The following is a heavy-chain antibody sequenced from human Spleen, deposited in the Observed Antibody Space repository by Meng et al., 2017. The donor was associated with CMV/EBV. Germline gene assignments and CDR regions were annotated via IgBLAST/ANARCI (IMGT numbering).Heavy chain of an antibody. J-gene: IGHJ4*02. CDR1: GFTFSSFD. V-gene: IGHV3-48*03. Sequence: GESLKISCAASGFTFSSFDMNWVRQAPGKGLEWVSYISSSASTMYYADSVKGRFTISRDNAKNSLYLQMNSLRAEDTAVYYCASIYCSSTSCYPQYFDYWGQGTLVTVSS. CDR3: ASIYCSSTSCYPQYFDY. CDR2: ISSSASTM. D-gene: IGHD2-2*01.